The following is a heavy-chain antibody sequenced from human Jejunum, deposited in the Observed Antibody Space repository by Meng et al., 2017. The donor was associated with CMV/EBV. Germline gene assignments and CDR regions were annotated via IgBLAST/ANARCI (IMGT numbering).Heavy chain of an antibody. CDR1: SISSSNW. V-gene: IGHV4-4*02. Sequence: SISSSNWWSWVRQPPGKGLEWIGEIYHSGSTNYNPSLKSRVTISVDKSKNQFSLKLSSVTAADTAVYYCARDSSEGDSSVVGAFDIWGQGTMVTVSS. CDR3: ARDSSEGDSSVVGAFDI. D-gene: IGHD5-18*01. J-gene: IGHJ3*02. CDR2: IYHSGST.